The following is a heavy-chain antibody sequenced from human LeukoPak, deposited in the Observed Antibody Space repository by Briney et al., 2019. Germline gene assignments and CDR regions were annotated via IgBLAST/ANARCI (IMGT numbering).Heavy chain of an antibody. CDR3: ARENRYYDSSGYYPGEDY. V-gene: IGHV1-18*04. D-gene: IGHD3-22*01. J-gene: IGHJ4*02. Sequence: ASVKVSCKASGYTFTSYYMHWVRQAPGQGLEWMGWISAYNGNTNYAQKLQGRVTMTTDTSTSTAYMELRSLRSDDTAVYYCARENRYYDSSGYYPGEDYWGQGTLVTVSS. CDR2: ISAYNGNT. CDR1: GYTFTSYY.